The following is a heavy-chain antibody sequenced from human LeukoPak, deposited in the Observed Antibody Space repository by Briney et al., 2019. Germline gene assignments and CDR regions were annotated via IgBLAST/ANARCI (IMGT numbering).Heavy chain of an antibody. CDR1: GFTFTNAW. CDR3: TTDLGTYYHGSQRLIPIDY. D-gene: IGHD3-10*01. Sequence: GALRLSCVDSGFTFTNAWMSWVRQAPGKGLEWIGRIKSKTDGETTNYAEPVRGRFTISRDDSKSAVYLQMNSLKIGDTAVYYCTTDLGTYYHGSQRLIPIDYWGQGTLVTVSS. CDR2: IKSKTDGETT. J-gene: IGHJ4*02. V-gene: IGHV3-15*01.